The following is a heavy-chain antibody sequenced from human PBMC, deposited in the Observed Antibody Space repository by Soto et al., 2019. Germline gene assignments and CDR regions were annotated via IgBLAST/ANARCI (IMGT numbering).Heavy chain of an antibody. D-gene: IGHD3-10*01. CDR3: ARDVGKNY. J-gene: IGHJ4*02. CDR1: GASVSSYY. V-gene: IGHV4-4*07. Sequence: SETLSLTCTVSGASVSSYYWSWFRQPVGKGLEWIGRIHSSGNLNYNPSLESRVTMSLDTSKNQFSLRLTSVTAADTALYLCARDVGKNYWGQGIRVTVPQ. CDR2: IHSSGNL.